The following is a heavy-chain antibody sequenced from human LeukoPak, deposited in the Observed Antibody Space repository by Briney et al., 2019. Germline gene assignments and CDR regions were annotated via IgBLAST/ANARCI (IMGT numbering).Heavy chain of an antibody. CDR3: AKDQNFVGWGDGYNSWFDY. Sequence: QTGGSLRLSCAASGFTFSSYGMHWVRQAPGKGLEWVAFIRYDGSNKYYADSMKGRFTISRDNSKNTLYLQMNSLRAEDTAVYYCAKDQNFVGWGDGYNSWFDYWGQGTLVTVSS. V-gene: IGHV3-30*02. CDR1: GFTFSSYG. J-gene: IGHJ4*02. D-gene: IGHD5-24*01. CDR2: IRYDGSNK.